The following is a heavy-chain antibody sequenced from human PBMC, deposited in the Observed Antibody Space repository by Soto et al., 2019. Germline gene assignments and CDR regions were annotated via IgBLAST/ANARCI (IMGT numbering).Heavy chain of an antibody. CDR2: IIPIFGTP. CDR1: GGIFSTYA. V-gene: IGHV1-69*01. D-gene: IGHD3-10*01. J-gene: IGHJ4*02. CDR3: ARDRDDYGSGNYYNRIDF. Sequence: QVQLVQSGAEVKKPGSSVKVSCKASGGIFSTYAISWLRQAPGQGLEWMGGIIPIFGTPNYAQRFQGRVTIPAYDSTSTAYMELSRLRSEDTAVYYCARDRDDYGSGNYYNRIDFWGQGTLVTVSS.